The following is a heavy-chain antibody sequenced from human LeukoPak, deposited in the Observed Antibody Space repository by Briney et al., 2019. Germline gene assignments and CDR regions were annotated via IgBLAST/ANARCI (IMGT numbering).Heavy chain of an antibody. Sequence: GGSLRLSCAASWFSVTSNYMSWVRQAPGKGLEWVSTIYTDATTFYADSVNGRFTISGHNSKNTLYLQMNGLRAEDTAVYYCARESSVSGWYIYWGLGTLVTVS. V-gene: IGHV3-53*04. CDR3: ARESSVSGWYIY. J-gene: IGHJ4*02. CDR2: IYTDATT. D-gene: IGHD6-19*01. CDR1: WFSVTSNY.